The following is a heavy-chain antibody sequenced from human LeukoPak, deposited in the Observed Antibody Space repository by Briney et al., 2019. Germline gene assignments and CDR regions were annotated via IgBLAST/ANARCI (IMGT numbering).Heavy chain of an antibody. CDR3: AGVSDSGWYYFDY. Sequence: PGGSLRLSCAASGFTLSSYAMSWVRQAPGKGLEWVAVISYDGSNKYYADSVKGRFSISRDNSKNTLYLQMSSLRDEDTAVYYCAGVSDSGWYYFDYWGQGTLVTVSS. J-gene: IGHJ4*02. V-gene: IGHV3-30*03. D-gene: IGHD6-19*01. CDR2: ISYDGSNK. CDR1: GFTLSSYA.